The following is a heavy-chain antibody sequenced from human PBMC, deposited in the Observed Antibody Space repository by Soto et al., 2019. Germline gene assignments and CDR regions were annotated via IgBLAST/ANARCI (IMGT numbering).Heavy chain of an antibody. CDR1: GYTFTSYG. CDR2: ISAYNGNT. D-gene: IGHD3-16*01. CDR3: ARWVDYPLGDYYYGMDV. Sequence: ASVKVSCKASGYTFTSYGISWVRQAPGQGLEWMGWISAYNGNTNYAQKLQGRVTMTTDTSTSTAYMELRSLRSDDTAVYYCARWVDYPLGDYYYGMDVWGQGTTVTVSS. J-gene: IGHJ6*02. V-gene: IGHV1-18*01.